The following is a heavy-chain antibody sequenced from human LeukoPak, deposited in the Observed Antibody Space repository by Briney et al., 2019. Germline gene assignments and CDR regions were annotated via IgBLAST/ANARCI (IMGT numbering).Heavy chain of an antibody. J-gene: IGHJ4*02. Sequence: QPGGSLRLSCAVSGFTFSNYAMTWVRQAPGKGLEWVSEITGSGNSTYYADSVKGRFTISRDNSKNTLYLQMNSLRADDTAVYYCERVLAYWGQGTLVTVSS. CDR2: ITGSGNST. V-gene: IGHV3-23*01. D-gene: IGHD2-8*02. CDR1: GFTFSNYA. CDR3: ERVLAY.